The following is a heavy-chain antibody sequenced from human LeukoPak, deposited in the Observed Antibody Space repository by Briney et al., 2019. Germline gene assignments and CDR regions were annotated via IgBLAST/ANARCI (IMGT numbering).Heavy chain of an antibody. D-gene: IGHD3-10*01. CDR2: IDWDDDK. CDR3: ARVQMIRGSIGDYSYYMDV. CDR1: GFSLSIDGMS. Sequence: SGPTLVKPTQTLTLTCTFSGFSLSIDGMSVSWIRQSPGKALEWLARIDWDDDKYYSTSLKTRLTISKDTSKNHVVLTMTDVDPVDTGTYYCARVQMIRGSIGDYSYYMDVWGKGATVTVSS. V-gene: IGHV2-70*11. J-gene: IGHJ6*03.